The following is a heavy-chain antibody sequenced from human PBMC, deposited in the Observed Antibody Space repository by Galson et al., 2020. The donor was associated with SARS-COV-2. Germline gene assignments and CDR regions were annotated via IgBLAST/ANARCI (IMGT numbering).Heavy chain of an antibody. CDR2: ISSSGRTI. D-gene: IGHD2-21*01. CDR1: GFTFSNYE. V-gene: IGHV3-48*03. CDR3: AILDAYGPGY. J-gene: IGHJ4*02. Sequence: TGGSLRLSCAASGFTFSNYEMNWVRQAPGKGLEWVSYISSSGRTIHYADSVKGRFTISRDNAKSSQSLQMNSLRAEDTAVYYCAILDAYGPGYWGQGTLVTVSS.